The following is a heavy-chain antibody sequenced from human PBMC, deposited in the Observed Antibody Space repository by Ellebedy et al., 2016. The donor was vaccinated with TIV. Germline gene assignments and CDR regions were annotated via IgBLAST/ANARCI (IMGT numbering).Heavy chain of an antibody. CDR1: GGSISSSSYY. CDR3: ARDRKDTAMGLDY. D-gene: IGHD5-18*01. J-gene: IGHJ4*02. Sequence: MPGGSLRLSCTVSGGSISSSSYYWGWIRQPPGKGLEWIGSIYYSGSTYYNPSLKSRVTISVDTSKNQFSLKLSSVTAADTAVYYCARDRKDTAMGLDYWGQGTLVTVSS. V-gene: IGHV4-39*07. CDR2: IYYSGST.